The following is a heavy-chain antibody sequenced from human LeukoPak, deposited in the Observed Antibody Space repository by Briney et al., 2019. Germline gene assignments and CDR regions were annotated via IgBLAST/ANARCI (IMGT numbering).Heavy chain of an antibody. CDR2: IYHSGST. CDR1: GYSISSGYY. V-gene: IGHV4-38-2*01. D-gene: IGHD1-26*01. CDR3: ARCPNVGSWFDP. Sequence: SETLSLTCAVSGYSISSGYYWGWIRQPPGKGLEWIGSIYHSGSTYYNPSLKSRVTISVDTSKNQFSLKLSSVTAADTAVYYCARCPNVGSWFDPWGQGTLVTVSS. J-gene: IGHJ5*02.